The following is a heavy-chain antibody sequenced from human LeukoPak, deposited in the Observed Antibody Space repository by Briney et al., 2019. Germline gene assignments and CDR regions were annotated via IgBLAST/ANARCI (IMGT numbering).Heavy chain of an antibody. J-gene: IGHJ4*02. CDR1: GYTFTSYD. CDR3: ARDLRSSGWYHQPDY. V-gene: IGHV1-8*01. D-gene: IGHD6-19*01. CDR2: MNPNSGNT. Sequence: ASVNVSCKASGYTFTSYDINRVRQATRQGLEWMGWMNPNSGNTGYAQKFQGRITMTRNTSISTAYMELSSLYFEDTAMYYCARDLRSSGWYHQPDYWGQGTLVTVSS.